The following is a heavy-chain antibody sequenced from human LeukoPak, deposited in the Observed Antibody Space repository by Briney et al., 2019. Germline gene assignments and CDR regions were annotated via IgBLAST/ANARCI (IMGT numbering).Heavy chain of an antibody. V-gene: IGHV3-73*01. CDR2: MRSKTQNYAT. CDR3: TNYDDSSDLWGY. Sequence: PGGSLRLSCAASGFTFSDSGMHWVRQAPGKGLEWVGRMRSKTQNYATAYAASAKGRFTISRDDSKNTAFLQMNSLKTEDTAVYYCTNYDDSSDLWGYWGQGTLVTVSS. CDR1: GFTFSDSG. J-gene: IGHJ4*02. D-gene: IGHD3-22*01.